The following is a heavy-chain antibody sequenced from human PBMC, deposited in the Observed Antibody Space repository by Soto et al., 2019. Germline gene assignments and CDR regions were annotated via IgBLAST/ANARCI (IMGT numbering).Heavy chain of an antibody. D-gene: IGHD6-13*01. CDR1: GGSISTYY. CDR2: IDTSGST. V-gene: IGHV4-4*07. J-gene: IGHJ6*02. Sequence: SETLSLTCPVSGGSISTYYWSWIRQPAGKGLEWIGRIDTSGSTNYNPSLKSRVTMSVDTSKKQFSLKLTSVTAADTAVYYCARYSSNWFQTEGMDVWGQGTMVTV. CDR3: ARYSSNWFQTEGMDV.